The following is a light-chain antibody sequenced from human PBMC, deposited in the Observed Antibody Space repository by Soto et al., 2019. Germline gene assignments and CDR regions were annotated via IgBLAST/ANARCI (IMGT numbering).Light chain of an antibody. V-gene: IGKV3-15*01. CDR2: AAS. CDR3: QQYDQWPPYS. Sequence: TQSPVTLSVSPGDGATLSCRASQSVSRFLAWYQQTPGQPPRLLIYAASSRVLGVPDSFTGSGSGTDFTLTISDVQSEDSAIYYCQQYDQWPPYSFGQGTRLEI. J-gene: IGKJ2*01. CDR1: QSVSRF.